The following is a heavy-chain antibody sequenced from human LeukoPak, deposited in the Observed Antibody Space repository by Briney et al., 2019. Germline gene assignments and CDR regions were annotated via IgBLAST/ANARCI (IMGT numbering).Heavy chain of an antibody. CDR3: ATDEQWLVAFQH. J-gene: IGHJ1*01. D-gene: IGHD6-19*01. CDR2: FDPEDGET. CDR1: GYTLTELS. V-gene: IGHV1-24*01. Sequence: ASVKVSCKVSGYTLTELSMHWVRQAPGKGHEWMGGFDPEDGETIYAQKFQGRVTMTEDTSTDTAYMELSSLRSEDTAVYYCATDEQWLVAFQHWGQGTLVTVSS.